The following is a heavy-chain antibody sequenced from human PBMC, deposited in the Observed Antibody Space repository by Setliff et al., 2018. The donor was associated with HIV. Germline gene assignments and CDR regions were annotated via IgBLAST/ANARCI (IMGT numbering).Heavy chain of an antibody. V-gene: IGHV4-4*07. J-gene: IGHJ4*02. CDR3: ARIDSGKFWSIDC. CDR1: GGSITGYY. Sequence: SETLSLTCSVSGGSITGYYWSWIRQPAGKDMEWIGRSGDTIYNPSLKSRVTISVDTSKNQFSLRLSSVTAADTAVYYCARIDSGKFWSIDCWGRGTLVTVSS. CDR2: SGDT. D-gene: IGHD1-1*01.